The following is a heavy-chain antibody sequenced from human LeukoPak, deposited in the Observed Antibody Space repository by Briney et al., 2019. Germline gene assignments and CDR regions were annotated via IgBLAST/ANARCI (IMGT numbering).Heavy chain of an antibody. CDR3: ARRYRRLHFDY. CDR1: GGSFSGYY. V-gene: IGHV4-34*01. Sequence: SETLSLTCAVYGGSFSGYYWSWIRQPPGKGLEWIGEINHSGSTNYNPSLKSRVTMSVDTSKNQFSLKLSSVTAADTAVYYCARRYRRLHFDYWGQGTLVTVSS. CDR2: INHSGST. J-gene: IGHJ4*02. D-gene: IGHD3-16*01.